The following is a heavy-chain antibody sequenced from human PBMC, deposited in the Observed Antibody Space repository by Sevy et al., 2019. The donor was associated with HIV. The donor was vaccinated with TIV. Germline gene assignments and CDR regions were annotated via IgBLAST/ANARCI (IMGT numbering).Heavy chain of an antibody. CDR1: GGSFSGYY. J-gene: IGHJ5*02. Sequence: SETLSLTCAVYGGSFSGYYWSWIRQPPGKGLEWIGEINHSGSTNYNPSLKSRVTISVDTSKNQFSLKLSSVTAADTAVYYCAGGRPGGTSIVATIRRGHNWFDPWGQGTLVTVSS. CDR2: INHSGST. V-gene: IGHV4-34*01. D-gene: IGHD5-12*01. CDR3: AGGRPGGTSIVATIRRGHNWFDP.